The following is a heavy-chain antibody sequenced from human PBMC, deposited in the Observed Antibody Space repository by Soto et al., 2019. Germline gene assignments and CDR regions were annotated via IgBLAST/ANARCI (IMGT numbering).Heavy chain of an antibody. J-gene: IGHJ6*02. CDR3: ARVFTVTIRPHDYYYGMDV. Sequence: GGSLRLSCEASGFTFSSYAMHWVRQAPGKGLEWVAVISYDGSNKYYADSVKGRFTISRDNSKNTLYLQMNSLRAEDTAVYYCARVFTVTIRPHDYYYGMDVWGQGTTVTVSS. CDR1: GFTFSSYA. D-gene: IGHD4-17*01. V-gene: IGHV3-30-3*01. CDR2: ISYDGSNK.